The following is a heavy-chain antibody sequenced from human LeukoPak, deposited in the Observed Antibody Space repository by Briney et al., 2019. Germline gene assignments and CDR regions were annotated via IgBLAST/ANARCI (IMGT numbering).Heavy chain of an antibody. J-gene: IGHJ4*02. CDR3: ARDLPSGSYDYFDY. CDR2: ISSSSSYI. V-gene: IGHV3-21*01. D-gene: IGHD1-26*01. Sequence: GGSLRLSCAASGFTFSSYSMNWVRQAPGKGLEWVSSISSSSSYIYYADSVKGRFTNSRDNAKNSLYLQMNSLRAEDTAVYYCARDLPSGSYDYFDYWGQGTLVTVSS. CDR1: GFTFSSYS.